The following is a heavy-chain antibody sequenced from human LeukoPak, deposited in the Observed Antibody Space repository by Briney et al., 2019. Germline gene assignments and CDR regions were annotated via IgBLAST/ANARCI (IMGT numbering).Heavy chain of an antibody. J-gene: IGHJ4*02. CDR1: GGSIISSTYY. V-gene: IGHV4-39*01. CDR3: ARHHGSYLTDLEY. Sequence: TSETLSLTCTVSGGSIISSTYYWGWIRQPPGKGLEWIGSIYYTGSTYYNPSLKSRVTISVDTSKNQFSLKLSSVTAADTSVYYCARHHGSYLTDLEYWGQGTLVTVSS. D-gene: IGHD1-26*01. CDR2: IYYTGST.